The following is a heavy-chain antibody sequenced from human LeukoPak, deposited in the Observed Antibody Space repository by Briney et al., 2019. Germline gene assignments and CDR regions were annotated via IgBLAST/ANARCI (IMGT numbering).Heavy chain of an antibody. V-gene: IGHV1-69*05. CDR1: GGTFSSYA. J-gene: IGHJ6*03. CDR2: IIPIFGTA. Sequence: SVKVSCKASGGTFSSYAISWVRQAPGQGLEWMGGIIPIFGTANYAQKFQGRVTITTDESTSTAYMELSSLRSEDTAVYYCARGSDYYYYMDVWGKGTTVTVSS. CDR3: ARGSDYYYYMDV.